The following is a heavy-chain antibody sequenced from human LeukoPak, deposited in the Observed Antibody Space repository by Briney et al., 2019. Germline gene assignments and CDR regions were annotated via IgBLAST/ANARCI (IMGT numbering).Heavy chain of an antibody. CDR2: ILVGIVNT. V-gene: IGHV1-58*01. Sequence: SEKVSCKASRFTFISSALQWVGQARGHRLEWIRWILVGIVNTNYPQKLQGRVTMTTDTSTSTAYMELRSLKSDDTAVYYCARVRDSYYYYMDVWGKGTTVTVSS. J-gene: IGHJ6*03. CDR3: ARVRDSYYYYMDV. CDR1: RFTFISSA.